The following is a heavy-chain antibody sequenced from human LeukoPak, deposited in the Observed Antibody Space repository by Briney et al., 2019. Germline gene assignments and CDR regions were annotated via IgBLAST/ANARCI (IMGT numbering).Heavy chain of an antibody. CDR1: GYTFTSYG. V-gene: IGHV1-8*02. J-gene: IGHJ4*02. CDR3: ARGNFDY. Sequence: ASVKVSCKASGYTFTSYGISWVRQAPGQGLEWMGWMNPNSGNTGYAQKFQGRVTMTRNTSVSTAYMELSSLRSEDTAVYYCARGNFDYWGQGTLVTVSS. CDR2: MNPNSGNT.